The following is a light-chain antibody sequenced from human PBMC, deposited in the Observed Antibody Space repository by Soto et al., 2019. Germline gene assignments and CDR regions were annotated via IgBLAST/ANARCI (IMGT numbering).Light chain of an antibody. CDR2: AAS. Sequence: DIQMTQSPSTLSASVGDRVTITCRASHSISSWLAWYQQKPGKAPNLLIYAASTLESGVPSRFSGSGSGTEFTLTISSLQPDDFATYSCQQSYNSPQTFGQGTKVDIK. CDR3: QQSYNSPQT. CDR1: HSISSW. V-gene: IGKV1-5*01. J-gene: IGKJ1*01.